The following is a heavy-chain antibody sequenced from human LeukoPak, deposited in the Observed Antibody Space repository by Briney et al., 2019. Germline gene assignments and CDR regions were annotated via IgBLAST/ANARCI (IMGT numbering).Heavy chain of an antibody. CDR3: ARGVEMATTLFDY. D-gene: IGHD5-24*01. CDR2: IYYRGST. V-gene: IGHV4-31*03. CDR1: GDSIGSGGYY. Sequence: SQTLSLTCTVSGDSIGSGGYYWRWIRQLPGKGLEWIGYIYYRGSTYFNPSLKSRVTISVDTSKNHFSLKLSSVTAADTAVYYCARGVEMATTLFDYWGQGTLVTVSS. J-gene: IGHJ4*02.